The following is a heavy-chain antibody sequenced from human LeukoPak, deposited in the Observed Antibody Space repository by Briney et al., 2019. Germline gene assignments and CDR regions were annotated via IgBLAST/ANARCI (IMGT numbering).Heavy chain of an antibody. CDR2: ISYDGSNK. V-gene: IGHV3-30*18. CDR1: GFTFSYYG. D-gene: IGHD6-19*01. CDR3: AKQCGGSDWFDAFDI. J-gene: IGHJ3*02. Sequence: GRSLRLSCAASGFTFSYYGLHWVRQGPGKGLEWVAVISYDGSNKYYADSVKGRFTISRDNSKNTLYLQMNSLRAEDTAVYYCAKQCGGSDWFDAFDIWGQGTMVTVSS.